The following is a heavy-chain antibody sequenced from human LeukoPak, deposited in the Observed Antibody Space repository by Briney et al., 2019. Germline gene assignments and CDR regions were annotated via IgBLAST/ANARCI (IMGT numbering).Heavy chain of an antibody. CDR1: GGSISSSSYY. D-gene: IGHD2-15*01. CDR2: IYYSGST. V-gene: IGHV4-39*01. J-gene: IGHJ4*02. Sequence: PSETLSLTCTVSGGSISSSSYYWGWMRQPPGKGLEWIGSIYYSGSTYYNPSLKSRVTISVDTSKNQFSLKLSSVTAADTAVYYCAGQRGWSIDYWGQGTLVTVSS. CDR3: AGQRGWSIDY.